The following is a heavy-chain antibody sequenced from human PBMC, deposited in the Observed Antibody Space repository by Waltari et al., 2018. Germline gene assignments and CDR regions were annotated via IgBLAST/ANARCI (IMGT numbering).Heavy chain of an antibody. CDR3: ARLLTTGAFDM. V-gene: IGHV4-4*07. J-gene: IGHJ3*02. CDR1: GGPISSYY. Sequence: QVQLQESGPGLVKPSETLSLTCTVSGGPISSYYWSWIRQPAGKGLEWIGRIYTSGSTNYNPSLKSRVTMSADKSISTAYLQWSSLKASDTAMYYCARLLTTGAFDMWGQGTMVTVCS. D-gene: IGHD4-17*01. CDR2: IYTSGST.